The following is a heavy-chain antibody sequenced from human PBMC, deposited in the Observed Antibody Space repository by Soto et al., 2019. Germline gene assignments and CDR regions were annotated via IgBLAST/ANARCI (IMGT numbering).Heavy chain of an antibody. CDR3: ARHTDGSGSYLDYYYYYMDV. CDR2: IYYSGST. V-gene: IGHV4-39*01. J-gene: IGHJ6*03. CDR1: GGSISSSSYY. Sequence: SETLSLTCTVSGGSISSSSYYWGWIRQPPGKGLEWIGSIYYSGSTYYNPSLKGRVTISVDTSKNQFSLKLSSVTAADTAVYYCARHTDGSGSYLDYYYYYMDVWGKGTTVTVSS. D-gene: IGHD3-10*01.